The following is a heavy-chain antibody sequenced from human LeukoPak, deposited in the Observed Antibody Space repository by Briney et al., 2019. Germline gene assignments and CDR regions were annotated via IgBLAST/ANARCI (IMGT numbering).Heavy chain of an antibody. D-gene: IGHD3-22*01. CDR1: GGSISSGGYY. V-gene: IGHV4-31*03. CDR3: ARVTYYYDSSGYSPVDY. J-gene: IGHJ4*02. CDR2: IYYSGST. Sequence: PSETLSLTCTVSGGSISSGGYYWSWIRQHPGKGLEWIGYIYYSGSTYYNPSLKSRVTISVDTSKNQFSLKLSSVTAADTAVYYCARVTYYYDSSGYSPVDYWGQGTLDTVSS.